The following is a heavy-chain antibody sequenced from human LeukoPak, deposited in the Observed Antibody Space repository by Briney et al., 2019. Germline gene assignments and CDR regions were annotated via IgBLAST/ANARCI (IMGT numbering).Heavy chain of an antibody. CDR1: GGSVSSGGHY. Sequence: SETLSLTCTVSGGSVSSGGHYWTWIRQYPGKGLEWIGYIYYSGTTHYDPSLKSRVTISVDTSKNQFSLNLSSVTAADTAVYYCARTVVIAATYWFDPWGQGSLVTVSS. CDR3: ARTVVIAATYWFDP. J-gene: IGHJ5*02. CDR2: IYYSGTT. D-gene: IGHD2-15*01. V-gene: IGHV4-31*03.